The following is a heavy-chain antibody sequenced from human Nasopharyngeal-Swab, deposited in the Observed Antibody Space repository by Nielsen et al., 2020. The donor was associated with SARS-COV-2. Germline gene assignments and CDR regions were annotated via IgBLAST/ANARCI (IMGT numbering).Heavy chain of an antibody. J-gene: IGHJ4*02. D-gene: IGHD6-13*01. V-gene: IGHV3-30*03. Sequence: GGSLRLSCAASGFTFSSYGMHWVRQAPGKGLEWVAVISYDGSNKYYADSVKGRFTISRDNSKNTLYLQMNSLRAEDTAVYYCARDEYSSSWYPDYGGQGTLVTVSS. CDR3: ARDEYSSSWYPDY. CDR2: ISYDGSNK. CDR1: GFTFSSYG.